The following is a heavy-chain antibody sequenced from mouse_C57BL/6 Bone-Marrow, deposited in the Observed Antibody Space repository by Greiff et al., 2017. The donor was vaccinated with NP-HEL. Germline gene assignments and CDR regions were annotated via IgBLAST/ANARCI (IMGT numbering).Heavy chain of an antibody. CDR2: IWSGGST. D-gene: IGHD2-5*01. CDR1: GFSLTSYG. V-gene: IGHV2-2*01. Sequence: QVQLQQSGPGLVQPSQSLSITCTVSGFSLTSYGVHWVRQSPGKGLEWLGVIWSGGSTDYNAAFISRLSISKDNSKSHVFFKMNSLQADDTAIYYCARRGDSKTWFAYWGQGTLVTVSA. CDR3: ARRGDSKTWFAY. J-gene: IGHJ3*01.